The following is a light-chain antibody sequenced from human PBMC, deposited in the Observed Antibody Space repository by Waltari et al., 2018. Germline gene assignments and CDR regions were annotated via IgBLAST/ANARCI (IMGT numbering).Light chain of an antibody. CDR1: SSDVGGYNY. CDR3: SSYRSSSTPVV. Sequence: QSALTQPASVSGSPGQSITISCTGTSSDVGGYNYVSWYQQHPGKAPKLMIYEVSNRPSGVSNRFAGSKSGKTASLTISGLQAEDEADYYCSSYRSSSTPVVFGGGTKLTVL. CDR2: EVS. J-gene: IGLJ2*01. V-gene: IGLV2-14*01.